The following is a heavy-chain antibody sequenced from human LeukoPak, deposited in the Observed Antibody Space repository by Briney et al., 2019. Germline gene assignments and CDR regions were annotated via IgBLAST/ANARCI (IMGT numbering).Heavy chain of an antibody. CDR2: LSIDGKRV. CDR3: AKEGPGDLWSSFDY. J-gene: IGHJ4*02. D-gene: IGHD3-10*01. V-gene: IGHV3-30*04. Sequence: PGGSLRLSCAASGFTLSNYAMHWVRQAPGRGLEWLSVLSIDGKRVHYADSLTGRFTISRDSSKNTLYLQMNSLKTEDTAVYYCAKEGPGDLWSSFDYWGQGTHVTVSS. CDR1: GFTLSNYA.